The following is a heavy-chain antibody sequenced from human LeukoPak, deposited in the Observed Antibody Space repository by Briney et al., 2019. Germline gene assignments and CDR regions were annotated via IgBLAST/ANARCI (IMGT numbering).Heavy chain of an antibody. J-gene: IGHJ6*03. V-gene: IGHV1-69*13. Sequence: SVKVSCKASGGTFSSHAIAWVRQAPGQGPEWMGGIVPISGIADYAQEFQGRVTITADESTSTAYMELRSLTSDDTAVYYCARGLQYQLFKALRYYYMDVWGEGTTVTVSS. CDR3: ARGLQYQLFKALRYYYMDV. CDR1: GGTFSSHA. D-gene: IGHD2-2*01. CDR2: IVPISGIA.